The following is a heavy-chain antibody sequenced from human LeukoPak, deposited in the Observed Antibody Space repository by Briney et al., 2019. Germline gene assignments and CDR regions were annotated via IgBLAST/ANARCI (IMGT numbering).Heavy chain of an antibody. CDR2: IIPIFGTA. J-gene: IGHJ4*02. Sequence: SVKVSCKSSGGTFSSYDISWVRQAPGQGLEWMGGIIPIFGTANYAQKFQGRVTITADKSTSTAYMELSSLRSEDTAVYYCARDGMGGGGLFDFGGRGTLVTVSS. CDR3: ARDGMGGGGLFDF. V-gene: IGHV1-69*06. CDR1: GGTFSSYD. D-gene: IGHD2-15*01.